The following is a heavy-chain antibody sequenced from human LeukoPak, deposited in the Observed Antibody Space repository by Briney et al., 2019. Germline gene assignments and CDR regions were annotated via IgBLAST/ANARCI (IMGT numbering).Heavy chain of an antibody. CDR3: ARSKHYYDSSGYSPLGYYYYMDV. CDR2: ISAYNGNT. J-gene: IGHJ6*03. CDR1: GYTFTSYG. Sequence: ASVKVSCKASGYTFTSYGISWVRQAPGQGLEWMGWISAYNGNTNYAQKLQGRVTMTTDTSTSTAYMELSSLRSEDTAVYYCARSKHYYDSSGYSPLGYYYYMDVWGKGTTVTVSS. V-gene: IGHV1-18*01. D-gene: IGHD3-22*01.